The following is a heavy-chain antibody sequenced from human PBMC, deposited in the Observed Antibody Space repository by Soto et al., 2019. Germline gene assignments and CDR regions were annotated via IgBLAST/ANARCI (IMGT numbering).Heavy chain of an antibody. CDR3: ARVPDY. V-gene: IGHV4-30-2*01. CDR2: MYHSGST. J-gene: IGHJ4*02. Sequence: SETLSLTCAVSGVSISSGGYYWSWIRQPPGKGLEWIGYMYHSGSTYYNPSLKSRVTISVDRSKNQFSLKLSSVTAADTAVYYCARVPDYWGQGTLVTVSS. CDR1: GVSISSGGYY.